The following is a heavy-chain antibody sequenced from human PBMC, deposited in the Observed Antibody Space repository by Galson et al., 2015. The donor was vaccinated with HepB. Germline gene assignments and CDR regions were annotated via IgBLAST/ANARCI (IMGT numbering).Heavy chain of an antibody. D-gene: IGHD3/OR15-3a*01. V-gene: IGHV1-18*01. CDR3: ARVGLTYYYFDY. J-gene: IGHJ4*02. CDR2: ITAYNGNT. CDR1: GYTFNNYI. Sequence: SVKVSCKASGYTFNNYIIAWVRQAPGQGLEWLGLITAYNGNTKFAQCLQGRVTMTTDTSTSTAYMELKSLRPDDTALYYCARVGLTYYYFDYWGQGTLVTVSS.